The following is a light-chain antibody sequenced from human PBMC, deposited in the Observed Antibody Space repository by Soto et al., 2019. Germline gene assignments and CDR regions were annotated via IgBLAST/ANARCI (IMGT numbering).Light chain of an antibody. J-gene: IGLJ1*01. Sequence: QSVLTQPPSVSGSPGQSVAISCTGTSSDVGSYNRVSWYQQPPGTAPKVMIYEVSNRPSGVPDRFSGSKSGNTASLTISGLQVEDEADYYCSSYTSSNTYVFGTGTKATVL. CDR2: EVS. CDR3: SSYTSSNTYV. CDR1: SSDVGSYNR. V-gene: IGLV2-18*02.